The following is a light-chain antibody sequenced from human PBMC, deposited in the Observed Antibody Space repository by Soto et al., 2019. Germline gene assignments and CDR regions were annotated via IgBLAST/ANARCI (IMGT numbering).Light chain of an antibody. J-gene: IGLJ3*02. Sequence: QSALTQPASVSGSPGQSITISCTGTSSDVGGYNYVSWYQQHPGKAPKLMIYEVSNRPSGVSHRFSGSKSGNTASLTISGLQAEDEADYYCSSYIPRITDWAFGGGTKLTVL. CDR2: EVS. V-gene: IGLV2-14*01. CDR1: SSDVGGYNY. CDR3: SSYIPRITDWA.